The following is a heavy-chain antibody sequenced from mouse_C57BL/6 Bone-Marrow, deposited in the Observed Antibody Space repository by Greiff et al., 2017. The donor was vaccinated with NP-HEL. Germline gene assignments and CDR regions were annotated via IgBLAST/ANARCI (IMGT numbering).Heavy chain of an antibody. V-gene: IGHV1-75*01. Sequence: QVQLQQSGPELVKPGASVKISCKASGYTFTDYYINWVKQRPGQGLEWIGWIFPGSGSTYYNEKFKGKATLTVDKSSSTAYMLLSSLTSEDSAVYFCARTHPYDGDWYFDVWGTGTTVTVSS. J-gene: IGHJ1*03. D-gene: IGHD2-12*01. CDR3: ARTHPYDGDWYFDV. CDR1: GYTFTDYY. CDR2: IFPGSGST.